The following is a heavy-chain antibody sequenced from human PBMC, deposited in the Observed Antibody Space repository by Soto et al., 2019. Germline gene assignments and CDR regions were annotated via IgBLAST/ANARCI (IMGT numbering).Heavy chain of an antibody. CDR3: ARGRRYYQRTVTTYNWFDT. CDR2: INHRGIT. D-gene: IGHD2-2*01. Sequence: QLQQWGAGLLKPSETLSLTCAVNAESFSGYYWSWIRQPPDKGLEWLGEINHRGITNYNPSLKSRVTISVDTSKNRFSLKLSSVTAADTAVYYCARGRRYYQRTVTTYNWFDTWGQGTLVTVSS. CDR1: AESFSGYY. V-gene: IGHV4-34*01. J-gene: IGHJ5*02.